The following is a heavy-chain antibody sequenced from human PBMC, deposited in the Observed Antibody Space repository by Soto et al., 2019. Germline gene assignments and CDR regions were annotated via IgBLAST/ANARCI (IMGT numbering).Heavy chain of an antibody. CDR3: ARADGDYGFDY. V-gene: IGHV3-33*01. D-gene: IGHD4-17*01. Sequence: QVQLVESGGGVVQPGRSLRLSCAASGFTFSSYGMHWVRQAPGKGLEWVAVIWYDGSNKYYADSVKGRFTISRDNSKNTLYLQMYSLRAEDTAVYYCARADGDYGFDYWGQGTLVTVSS. J-gene: IGHJ4*02. CDR1: GFTFSSYG. CDR2: IWYDGSNK.